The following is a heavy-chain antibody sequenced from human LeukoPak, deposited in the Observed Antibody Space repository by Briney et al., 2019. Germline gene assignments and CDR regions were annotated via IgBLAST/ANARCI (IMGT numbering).Heavy chain of an antibody. CDR1: GGSISSYY. CDR2: IYTSGST. CDR3: ARGSRIVAIDY. J-gene: IGHJ4*02. D-gene: IGHD5-12*01. V-gene: IGHV4-4*07. Sequence: PSETLSLTCTVSGGSISSYYWSWIRQPAGKGLEWIGRIYTSGSTNYNPSLKSQVTISVDKSKNQFSLKLSSVTAADTAVYYCARGSRIVAIDYWGQGTLVTVSS.